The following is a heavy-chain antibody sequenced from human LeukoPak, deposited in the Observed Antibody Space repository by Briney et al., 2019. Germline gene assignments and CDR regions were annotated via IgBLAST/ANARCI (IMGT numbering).Heavy chain of an antibody. CDR1: GYTFTGYY. Sequence: ASVKVSCKAFGYTFTGYYMHWVRQAPGQGLEWMGRINPNSGGTNYAQKFQGRVTMTRDTSISTAYMELSRLRSDDTAVYYCASGNYDILTGYYWSPYFNYWGQGTLVTVSS. CDR3: ASGNYDILTGYYWSPYFNY. D-gene: IGHD3-9*01. V-gene: IGHV1-2*06. J-gene: IGHJ4*02. CDR2: INPNSGGT.